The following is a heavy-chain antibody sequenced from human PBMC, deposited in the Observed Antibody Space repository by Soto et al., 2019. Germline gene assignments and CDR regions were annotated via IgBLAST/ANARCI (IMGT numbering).Heavy chain of an antibody. V-gene: IGHV3-21*01. CDR3: ARDQTIFFGTEGYYMDV. J-gene: IGHJ6*03. CDR1: GFTFSSYS. CDR2: ISTTSSYI. Sequence: EVQLVESGGGLVKPGGSLRQSCAASGFTFSSYSMNWVRQAPGKGLEWVSSISTTSSYIYYADSVKGRFTISRDNAKNSLYLQMISLRAEDTAVYYCARDQTIFFGTEGYYMDVWGKGTTVTVSS. D-gene: IGHD3-3*01.